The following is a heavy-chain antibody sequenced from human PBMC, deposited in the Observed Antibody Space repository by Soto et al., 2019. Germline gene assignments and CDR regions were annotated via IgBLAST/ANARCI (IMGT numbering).Heavy chain of an antibody. CDR3: ARVVRSYYDFWSGYSGYYYGMDV. Sequence: QVQLVQSGAEVKKPGASVKVSCKASGCTFTSYGISWVRQAPGQGLEWMGWISAYNGNTNYAQKLQGRVTMTTDTSTSTAYMELRSLRSDDTAVYYCARVVRSYYDFWSGYSGYYYGMDVWGQGTTVTVSS. CDR2: ISAYNGNT. D-gene: IGHD3-3*01. V-gene: IGHV1-18*01. J-gene: IGHJ6*02. CDR1: GCTFTSYG.